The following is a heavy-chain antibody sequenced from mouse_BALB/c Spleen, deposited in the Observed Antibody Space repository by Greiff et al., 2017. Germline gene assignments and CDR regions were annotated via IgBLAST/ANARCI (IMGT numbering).Heavy chain of an antibody. CDR1: GFTFSNYW. J-gene: IGHJ4*01. Sequence: EVQLLESGAGLVQPGGSMKISCVASGFTFSNYWMNWVRQSPEKGLEWVAAIRSKSNNYATQHAESVKGRFTITTAASKSSVYLHMNNMSAADTDISSCSPLCLEPMDYWGQGTSVTVSA. CDR2: IRSKSNNYAT. V-gene: IGHV6-6*02. CDR3: SPLCLEPMDY. D-gene: IGHD6-1*01.